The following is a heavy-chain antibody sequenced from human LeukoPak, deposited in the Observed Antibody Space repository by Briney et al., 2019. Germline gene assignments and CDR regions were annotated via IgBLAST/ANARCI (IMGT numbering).Heavy chain of an antibody. CDR1: GFTFSSYA. Sequence: GGSLRLSCAASGFTFSSYAMSWVRQAPGKGLEWVSAISGSGGSTYYADSVKGRFTTSRDNSKNTLYLQMNSLRAEDTAVYYCAKVGCSSTSCYAVLFDYWGQGTLVTVSS. D-gene: IGHD2-2*01. J-gene: IGHJ4*02. V-gene: IGHV3-23*01. CDR2: ISGSGGST. CDR3: AKVGCSSTSCYAVLFDY.